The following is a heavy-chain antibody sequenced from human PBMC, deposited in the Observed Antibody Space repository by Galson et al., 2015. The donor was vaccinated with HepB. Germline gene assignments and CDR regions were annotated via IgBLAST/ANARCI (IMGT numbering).Heavy chain of an antibody. CDR1: GFTFDDYT. J-gene: IGHJ4*02. Sequence: SLRLSCAASGFTFDDYTMHRVRQAPGKGLEWVSLISWDGGSTYYADSVKGRFTISRDNSRNSLYLQMNSLRTEDTALYYCAKETARSSSWYLAFDYWGQGTLVTVSS. CDR3: AKETARSSSWYLAFDY. CDR2: ISWDGGST. D-gene: IGHD6-13*01. V-gene: IGHV3-43*01.